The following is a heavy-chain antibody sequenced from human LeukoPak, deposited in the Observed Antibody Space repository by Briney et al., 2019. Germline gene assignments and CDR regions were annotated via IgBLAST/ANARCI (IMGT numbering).Heavy chain of an antibody. CDR1: GDSVSSNSAA. CDR2: TYYRSKWYN. J-gene: IGHJ6*03. D-gene: IGHD6-6*01. V-gene: IGHV6-1*01. CDR3: ARVREYSSSSQAPRSYYYYMDV. Sequence: SQTLSLTCAISGDSVSSNSAAWNWIRQSPSRGLEWLGRTYYRSKWYNDYAVSVKSRITINPDTSTNQFSLQLNSVTPADTAVYYCARVREYSSSSQAPRSYYYYMDVWGKGTTVTVSS.